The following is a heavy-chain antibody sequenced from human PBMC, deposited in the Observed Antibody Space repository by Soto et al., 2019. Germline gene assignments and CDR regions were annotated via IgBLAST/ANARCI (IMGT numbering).Heavy chain of an antibody. J-gene: IGHJ3*02. V-gene: IGHV4-59*01. CDR2: IYYSGST. CDR3: ARDQGVYDSSGYYPRGAFDI. D-gene: IGHD3-22*01. Sequence: SETLSLTCTVSGGSISSYYWSWIRQPPGKGLEWIGYIYYSGSTNYNPSLKSRVTISVDTSKNQFSLKLSSVTAADTAVYYCARDQGVYDSSGYYPRGAFDIWGQGTMVTVSS. CDR1: GGSISSYY.